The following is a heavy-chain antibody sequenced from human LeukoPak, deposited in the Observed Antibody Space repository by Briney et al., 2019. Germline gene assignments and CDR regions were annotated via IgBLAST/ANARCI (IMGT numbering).Heavy chain of an antibody. CDR1: SGSISTSNYY. CDR2: IFYSGST. V-gene: IGHV4-39*07. CDR3: ARVAAAGVGAFDI. Sequence: PSETLSLTCTVSSGSISTSNYYWGWVRQPPGKALEWIGNIFYSGSTYYSPSLKSRVTISLDTSRNQFSLKLSSVTAADTAVYYCARVAAAGVGAFDIWGQGTMVTVSS. D-gene: IGHD6-13*01. J-gene: IGHJ3*02.